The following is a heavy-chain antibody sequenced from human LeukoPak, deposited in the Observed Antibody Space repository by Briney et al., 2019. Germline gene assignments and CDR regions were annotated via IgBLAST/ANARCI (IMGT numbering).Heavy chain of an antibody. Sequence: GGSLRLSCAASGFTFSSYAMSWVRQAPGKGLEWVSAISGSGGSTYYADSVKGRFTISRDNSKNTPYLQMNSLRAEDTAVYYCAKGGSLRFSYRFDYWGQGTLVTVSS. CDR3: AKGGSLRFSYRFDY. V-gene: IGHV3-23*01. CDR2: ISGSGGST. CDR1: GFTFSSYA. J-gene: IGHJ4*02. D-gene: IGHD5-12*01.